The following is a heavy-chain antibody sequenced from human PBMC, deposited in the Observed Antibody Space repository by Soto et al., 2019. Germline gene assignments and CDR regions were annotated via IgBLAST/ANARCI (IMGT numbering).Heavy chain of an antibody. Sequence: QVQLQESGPGLVRPSETLSLTCTVSGGSISSYSWSWIRQPPGRGLEWIGYISYSGSTNYNPSLKRRVTISVDTSKNQFSLKLSFVTAADTAVYFCTRGDGDWFDPWGQGTLVTVSS. V-gene: IGHV4-59*08. J-gene: IGHJ5*02. CDR3: TRGDGDWFDP. CDR2: ISYSGST. CDR1: GGSISSYS. D-gene: IGHD3-16*01.